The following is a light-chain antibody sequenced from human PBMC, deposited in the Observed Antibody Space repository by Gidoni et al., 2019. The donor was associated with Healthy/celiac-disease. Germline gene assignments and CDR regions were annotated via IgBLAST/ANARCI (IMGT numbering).Light chain of an antibody. CDR2: AAS. V-gene: IGKV1-39*01. CDR3: QHSYSTPR. CDR1: KSISSY. Sequence: DIQMTQSPSCLSASVGDRVTITCRASKSISSYLNWYQQKPGKAPKLLIYAASSLQSGVPSRFSGSGSGTDSTLTISSLQPEYFATYYCQHSYSTPRFGPGTKVDIK. J-gene: IGKJ3*01.